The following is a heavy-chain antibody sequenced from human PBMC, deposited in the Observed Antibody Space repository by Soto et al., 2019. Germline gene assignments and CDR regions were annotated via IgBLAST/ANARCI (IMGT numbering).Heavy chain of an antibody. Sequence: GGSLRLSCAASGFTFSSYAMHWVRQAPGKGLEWVAVISYDGSNKYYADSVKGRFTISRDNSKNTLYLQMNSLRAEDTAVYYCARSPLGYYDSSGYYYDDYWGQGTLVTVSS. D-gene: IGHD3-22*01. CDR2: ISYDGSNK. J-gene: IGHJ4*02. CDR3: ARSPLGYYDSSGYYYDDY. V-gene: IGHV3-30-3*01. CDR1: GFTFSSYA.